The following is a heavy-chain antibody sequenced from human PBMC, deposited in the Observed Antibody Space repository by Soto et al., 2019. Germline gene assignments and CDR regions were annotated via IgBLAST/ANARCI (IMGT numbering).Heavy chain of an antibody. V-gene: IGHV1-18*01. Sequence: ASVKVSCKASGYTFTSYGISWVRQAPGQGLEWMGWISAYNGNTNYAQKLQGRVTMTTDTSTNTAYMELRSLRSDDTAVYYCARDMIGYCSGGSCYSDYWGQGTLVTVSS. CDR1: GYTFTSYG. CDR3: ARDMIGYCSGGSCYSDY. CDR2: ISAYNGNT. J-gene: IGHJ4*02. D-gene: IGHD2-15*01.